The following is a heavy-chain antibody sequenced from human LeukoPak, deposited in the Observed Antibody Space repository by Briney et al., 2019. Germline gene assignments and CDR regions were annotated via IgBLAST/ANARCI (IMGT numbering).Heavy chain of an antibody. D-gene: IGHD3-22*01. CDR3: ASGPMVIKAFDI. CDR1: GGSFSGHY. J-gene: IGHJ3*02. Sequence: TPSETLSLTCAVYGGSFSGHYWSWIRQPPGKGLESIGEINHSGSTNYNPSLKSRVTISVDTSKNQSSLKLSSVSAADTAVYYCASGPMVIKAFDIWGQGTMVTVSS. CDR2: INHSGST. V-gene: IGHV4-34*01.